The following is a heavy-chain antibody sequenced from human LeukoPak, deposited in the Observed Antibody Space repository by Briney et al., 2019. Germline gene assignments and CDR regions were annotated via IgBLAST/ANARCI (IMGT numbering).Heavy chain of an antibody. V-gene: IGHV4-59*12. CDR1: GGSISSYY. CDR2: IYYSGST. CDR3: ARLSTVTTSFDY. D-gene: IGHD4-17*01. J-gene: IGHJ4*02. Sequence: PSETLSLTCTVSGGSISSYYWSWIRQPPGKGLEWIGYIYYSGSTNYNPSLRSRVTISLDTSKNQFSLKLRSVTAADTAVYYCARLSTVTTSFDYWGQGTLVTVSS.